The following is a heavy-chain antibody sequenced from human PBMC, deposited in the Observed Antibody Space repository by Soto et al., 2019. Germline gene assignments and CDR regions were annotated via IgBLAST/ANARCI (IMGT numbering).Heavy chain of an antibody. V-gene: IGHV1-58*01. D-gene: IGHD1-26*01. CDR3: ATANNTSPFDY. Sequence: PRASVKVSCKASGFTFADSAVQWVRQARGQSLEWIGRIIVDSGNTKSAEKFTERVSMSWDMSTSTAFMELRSLSSDDMAVYYCATANNTSPFDYWGLGTLVTVSS. J-gene: IGHJ4*02. CDR2: IIVDSGNT. CDR1: GFTFADSA.